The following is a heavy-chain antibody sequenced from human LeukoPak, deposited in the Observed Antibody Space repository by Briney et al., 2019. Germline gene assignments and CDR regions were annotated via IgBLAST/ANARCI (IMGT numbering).Heavy chain of an antibody. CDR3: ARDSSPWGSGSYQSDYFDY. CDR2: MYNSGST. Sequence: SETLSLTCTVSGGSISSDTCYWSWIRQPAGKGLEWIGRMYNSGSTNYNPSLKSRVTISVDTSNNQFSLRLSSVTAADTAVYYCARDSSPWGSGSYQSDYFDYWGQGTLVTVSS. V-gene: IGHV4-61*02. D-gene: IGHD1-26*01. CDR1: GGSISSDTCY. J-gene: IGHJ4*02.